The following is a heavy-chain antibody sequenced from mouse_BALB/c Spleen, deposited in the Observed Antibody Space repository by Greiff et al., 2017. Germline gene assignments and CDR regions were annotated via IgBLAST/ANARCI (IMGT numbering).Heavy chain of an antibody. CDR2: IDPANGNT. V-gene: IGHV14-3*02. CDR1: GFNIKDTY. Sequence: VHVKQSGAELVKPGASVKLSCTASGFNIKDTYMHWVKQRPEQGLEWIGRIDPANGNTKYDPKFQGKATITADTSSNTAYLQLSSLTSEDTAVYYCARSPPFAYWGQGTLVTVSA. J-gene: IGHJ3*01. CDR3: ARSPPFAY.